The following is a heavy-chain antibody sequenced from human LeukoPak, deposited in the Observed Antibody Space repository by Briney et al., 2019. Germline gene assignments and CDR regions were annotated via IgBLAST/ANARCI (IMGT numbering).Heavy chain of an antibody. D-gene: IGHD1-26*01. CDR3: ARDGGIVGATEAYFQH. Sequence: ASVKVSCKASGYTFTSYYMHWVRQAPGQGLEWMGIINPSGGSTSYAQKFQGRVTMTRDTSTSTVYMELSSLRSEDTAVYYCARDGGIVGATEAYFQHWGQGTLVTVSS. V-gene: IGHV1-46*01. CDR1: GYTFTSYY. J-gene: IGHJ1*01. CDR2: INPSGGST.